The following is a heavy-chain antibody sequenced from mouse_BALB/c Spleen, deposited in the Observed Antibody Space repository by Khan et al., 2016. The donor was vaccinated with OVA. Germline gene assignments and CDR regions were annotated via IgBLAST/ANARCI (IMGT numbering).Heavy chain of an antibody. CDR1: GYTFTDYA. Sequence: QLPLPASGPELVRPGVSVKISCKGSGYTFTDYAMYWVKQSHAKSLEWIGLISTYSGNTNYNQKFKGKATMTVDKSSSTAYMELARLTSEDSAISYGARRADDGYYDYWGKGTSRTVSS. D-gene: IGHD2-3*01. CDR3: ARRADDGYYDY. V-gene: IGHV1S137*01. CDR2: ISTYSGNT. J-gene: IGHJ2*03.